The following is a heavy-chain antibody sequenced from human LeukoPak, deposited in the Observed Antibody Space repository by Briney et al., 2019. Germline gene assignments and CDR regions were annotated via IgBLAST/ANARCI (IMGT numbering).Heavy chain of an antibody. J-gene: IGHJ4*02. D-gene: IGHD4-17*01. V-gene: IGHV4-59*08. CDR3: ARRSYYYGDLDY. CDR2: IYYSGST. Sequence: PSETLSLTCTVSGGSISSYYWSWIRQPPGKGLEWIGYIYYSGSTNYSPSLKSRVTISVDTSKNQFPLKLSSVTAADTAVYYCARRSYYYGDLDYWGQGTLVTVSS. CDR1: GGSISSYY.